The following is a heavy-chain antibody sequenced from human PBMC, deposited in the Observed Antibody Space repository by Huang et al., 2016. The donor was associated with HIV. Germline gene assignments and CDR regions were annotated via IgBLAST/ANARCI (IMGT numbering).Heavy chain of an antibody. J-gene: IGHJ5*02. Sequence: QLQLQESGPGLVKPSETLSLTCTVSGASISSSTYYWGWIRQPPGKGLGWIGSIYYSGNTYFNPSLKSRVTMSADTSKNQFSLRLTSVTAADTAVYYCARLLVYSINWFDPWGQGTLVTVSS. CDR3: ARLLVYSINWFDP. D-gene: IGHD4-4*01. V-gene: IGHV4-39*01. CDR1: GASISSSTYY. CDR2: IYYSGNT.